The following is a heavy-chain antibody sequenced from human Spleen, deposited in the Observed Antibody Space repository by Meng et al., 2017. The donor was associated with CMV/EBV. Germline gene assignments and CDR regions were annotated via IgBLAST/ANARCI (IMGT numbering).Heavy chain of an antibody. Sequence: GGSLRLSCAASGFTFSSYWMHWVRQVPGKGLVWVSRINSDGSSTSYADSVKGRFTISRDNAKNSLYLQMNSLRAEDTAVYYCASAILRGWDYWGQGTLVTVSS. CDR2: INSDGSST. V-gene: IGHV3-74*01. CDR3: ASAILRGWDY. D-gene: IGHD6-19*01. CDR1: GFTFSSYW. J-gene: IGHJ4*02.